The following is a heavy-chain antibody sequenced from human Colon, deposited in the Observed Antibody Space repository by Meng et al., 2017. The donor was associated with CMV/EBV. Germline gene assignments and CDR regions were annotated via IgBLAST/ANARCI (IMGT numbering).Heavy chain of an antibody. CDR2: ISWDGGTS. J-gene: IGHJ6*02. CDR1: GFTFDDFA. D-gene: IGHD3-10*01. CDR3: AKNFYGSGSRGYGMDV. Sequence: GGPLRLSCAASGFTFDDFAMHWVRQVPGKGLEWVSLISWDGGTSYYADSVKGRFTISRDNTKNSLYLQMDSLRAEDSALYYCAKNFYGSGSRGYGMDVRGQGTTVTVSS. V-gene: IGHV3-43D*03.